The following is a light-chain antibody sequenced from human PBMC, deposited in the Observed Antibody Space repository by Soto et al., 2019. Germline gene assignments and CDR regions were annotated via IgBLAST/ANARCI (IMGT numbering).Light chain of an antibody. Sequence: QSVLTQPPSASGTPGQRVTISCSGSSSIIGTNTVNWYQQFPGTAPELLIYSNDQRPSGVPDRFSGSKSGTSASLAIGGLQSDDEADYYCAVWDGSLNGWVFGGGTKLTVL. CDR3: AVWDGSLNGWV. J-gene: IGLJ3*02. V-gene: IGLV1-44*01. CDR2: SND. CDR1: SSIIGTNT.